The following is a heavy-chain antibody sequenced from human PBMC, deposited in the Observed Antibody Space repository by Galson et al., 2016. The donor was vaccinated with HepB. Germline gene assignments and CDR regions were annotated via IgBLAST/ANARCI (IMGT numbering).Heavy chain of an antibody. V-gene: IGHV3-74*03. CDR3: AKERNCDGGCYDCDY. D-gene: IGHD2-21*01. J-gene: IGHJ4*02. CDR1: GFTFRSYW. Sequence: SLRLSCAASGFTFRSYWMHWVRQVPGKGLVWVSRISNDDSRTTYADSVKGRFTISRDNAKNTLYLQMDSLRAEDTAVYFCAKERNCDGGCYDCDYWGQGTLVTASS. CDR2: ISNDDSRT.